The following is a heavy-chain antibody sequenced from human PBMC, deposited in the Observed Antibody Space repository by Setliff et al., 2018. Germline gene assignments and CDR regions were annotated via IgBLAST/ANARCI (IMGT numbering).Heavy chain of an antibody. J-gene: IGHJ3*02. CDR2: IXYSGST. V-gene: IGHV4-31*03. D-gene: IGHD4-17*01. CDR3: ARDPLTTNRRRAFDI. Sequence: SETLSLTCTVSGGSISSGGYYWSWIRQHPGKGLEWIGYIXYSGSTYYNPSLXXRVTISVDTSKNQFSLKLSSVTAADTAVYYCARDPLTTNRRRAFDIWGQGTMVTVSS. CDR1: GGSISSGGYY.